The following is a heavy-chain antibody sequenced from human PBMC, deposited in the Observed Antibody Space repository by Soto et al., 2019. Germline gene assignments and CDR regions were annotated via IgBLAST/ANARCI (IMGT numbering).Heavy chain of an antibody. J-gene: IGHJ6*02. CDR2: ISAYNGNT. Sequence: QVQLVQSGAEVKKPGASVKVSCKASGYTFTSYGISWVRQAPGQGLEWMGWISAYNGNTNYAQKLQGRVTMTTDTSXTTAYMELRSLRSDDTAVYYCARFSDTAMSYYGMDVWGQGTTVTVSS. CDR1: GYTFTSYG. V-gene: IGHV1-18*01. D-gene: IGHD5-18*01. CDR3: ARFSDTAMSYYGMDV.